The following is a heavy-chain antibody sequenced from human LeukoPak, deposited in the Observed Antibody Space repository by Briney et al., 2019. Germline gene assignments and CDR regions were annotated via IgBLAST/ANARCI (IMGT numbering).Heavy chain of an antibody. CDR2: IYYSGTT. CDR1: GYSITNGYN. V-gene: IGHV4-38-2*02. J-gene: IGHJ4*02. CDR3: VREWELLHTPFDL. Sequence: WETLSLTCTVSGYSITNGYNWGWIRQSPVKGLEWIANIYYSGTTYYNPSLRSRVTMSVDTSKNQFSLRLTSVTAADTAVYYCVREWELLHTPFDLWGQGTLVTVSS. D-gene: IGHD1-26*01.